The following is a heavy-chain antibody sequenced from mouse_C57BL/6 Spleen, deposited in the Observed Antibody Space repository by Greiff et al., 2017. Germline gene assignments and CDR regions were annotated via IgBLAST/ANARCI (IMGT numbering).Heavy chain of an antibody. CDR2: IRLKSDNYAT. J-gene: IGHJ2*01. CDR1: GFTFSNSW. Sequence: EVQRVESGGGLVQPGGSMKLSCVASGFTFSNSWMNWVRQSPEKGLEWVAQIRLKSDNYATNYADSVKGRFTISRDDSKSSVYLQMNNLRAEDTGIYYCTRRSFDYWGQGTTLTVSS. V-gene: IGHV6-3*01. D-gene: IGHD1-1*01. CDR3: TRRSFDY.